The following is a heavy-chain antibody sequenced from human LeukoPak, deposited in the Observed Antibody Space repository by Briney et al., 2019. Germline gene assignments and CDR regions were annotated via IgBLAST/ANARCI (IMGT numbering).Heavy chain of an antibody. CDR2: IYTSGSA. CDR3: AGDRGCSGGSCYSMVWFDP. J-gene: IGHJ5*02. Sequence: KSSETLPLTCTVSGGSISSYYWSWIRQPAGKGLEWIGRIYTSGSANYNPSLKSRVTMPVDTSKNQFSLKLSSVTAADTAVYYCAGDRGCSGGSCYSMVWFDPWGQGTLVTVSS. CDR1: GGSISSYY. V-gene: IGHV4-4*07. D-gene: IGHD2-15*01.